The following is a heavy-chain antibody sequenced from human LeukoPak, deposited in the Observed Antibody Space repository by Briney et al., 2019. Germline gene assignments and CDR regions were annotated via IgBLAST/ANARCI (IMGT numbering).Heavy chain of an antibody. D-gene: IGHD6-13*01. Sequence: ASVKVSCKASGYTFTGYYMHWVRQAPGQGLEWMGWINPNSGGTNYAQKFQGRVTMTRDTSISTAYMELSRLRSDDTAVYYRAREGTQPIAAADPNWFDPWGQGALVTVSS. J-gene: IGHJ5*02. CDR1: GYTFTGYY. CDR3: AREGTQPIAAADPNWFDP. CDR2: INPNSGGT. V-gene: IGHV1-2*02.